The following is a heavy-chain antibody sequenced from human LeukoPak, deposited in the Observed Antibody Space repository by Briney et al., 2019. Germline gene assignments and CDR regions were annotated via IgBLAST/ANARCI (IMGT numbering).Heavy chain of an antibody. CDR2: INPSGGST. CDR3: ARGGRSWYAEYDY. D-gene: IGHD6-13*01. J-gene: IGHJ4*02. V-gene: IGHV1-46*01. Sequence: RASVKVSCKASGYTFSIYYMHWVRQAPGQGLEWMGIINPSGGSTSYAQKFQGRVTMTRDTSTSTVYMELSSLRSEDTAIYYCARGGRSWYAEYDYWGQGTLVTVSS. CDR1: GYTFSIYY.